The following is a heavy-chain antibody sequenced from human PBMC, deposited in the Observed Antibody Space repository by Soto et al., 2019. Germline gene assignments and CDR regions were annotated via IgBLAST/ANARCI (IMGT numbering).Heavy chain of an antibody. Sequence: EVQLVESGGGLVQPGRSLRLSCAASGFTFDDSAMHWVRQAPGXXLEWVSRISWNSDNVGYADSVKGRFTISRDNAKNSLYLQXNSLRTEDTALYYCAKAVAGWGYFDYWGQGTLVTVSS. D-gene: IGHD6-19*01. CDR3: AKAVAGWGYFDY. CDR1: GFTFDDSA. J-gene: IGHJ4*02. V-gene: IGHV3-9*01. CDR2: ISWNSDNV.